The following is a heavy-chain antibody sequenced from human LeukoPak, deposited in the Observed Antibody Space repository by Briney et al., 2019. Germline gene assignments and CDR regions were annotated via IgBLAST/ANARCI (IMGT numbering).Heavy chain of an antibody. D-gene: IGHD3-22*01. V-gene: IGHV4-30-2*01. CDR3: ARSPYDSSGYFDY. Sequence: PSETLSLTCAVSGGSISSGGYSWSRIRQPPGKGLEWIGYIYHSGSTYYNPSLKSRVTISVDRSKNQFSLKLSSVTAADTAVYYCARSPYDSSGYFDYWGQGTLVTVSS. J-gene: IGHJ4*02. CDR2: IYHSGST. CDR1: GGSISSGGYS.